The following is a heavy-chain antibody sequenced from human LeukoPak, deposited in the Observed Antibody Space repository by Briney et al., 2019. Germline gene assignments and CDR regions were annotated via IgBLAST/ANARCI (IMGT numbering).Heavy chain of an antibody. Sequence: HPGGSLRLSCAASGFTFSSYGMHWVRQAPGKGLEWVAVISYDGSNKYYADSVKGRFTISRDNSKNTLYLQMNSLRAEDTAVYYCARGGRWLQLDAFDIWGQGTMVTVSS. CDR1: GFTFSSYG. J-gene: IGHJ3*02. V-gene: IGHV3-30*03. CDR2: ISYDGSNK. CDR3: ARGGRWLQLDAFDI. D-gene: IGHD5-24*01.